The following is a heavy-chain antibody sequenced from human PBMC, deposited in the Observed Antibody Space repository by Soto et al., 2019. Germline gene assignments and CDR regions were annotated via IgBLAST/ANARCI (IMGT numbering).Heavy chain of an antibody. CDR1: GFTFSSYV. J-gene: IGHJ4*02. CDR3: AKDLTITSGGVIVHLDY. D-gene: IGHD3-16*02. Sequence: EGSLRLSCAASGFTFSSYVMHWVRQAPGKGLEWVAVISYDGSNKYYADSVKGRFTISRDNSKNTLYLQMNSLRAEDTAVYYCAKDLTITSGGVIVHLDYLGQGTGITVSS. V-gene: IGHV3-30*18. CDR2: ISYDGSNK.